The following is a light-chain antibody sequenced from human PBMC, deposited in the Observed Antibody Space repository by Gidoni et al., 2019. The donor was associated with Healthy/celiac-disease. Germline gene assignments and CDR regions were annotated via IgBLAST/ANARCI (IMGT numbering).Light chain of an antibody. J-gene: IGKJ2*01. CDR1: QSVSSN. V-gene: IGKV3-15*01. Sequence: EIVMTQSPATLSVSQGERATLSCRASQSVSSNLAWYQQKPGQAPRLLLYSASTRATGIPARFSGSGSGTGFTLTISILQSEDFAVYYCQQYNNGPPHTFGQGTKLEIK. CDR3: QQYNNGPPHT. CDR2: SAS.